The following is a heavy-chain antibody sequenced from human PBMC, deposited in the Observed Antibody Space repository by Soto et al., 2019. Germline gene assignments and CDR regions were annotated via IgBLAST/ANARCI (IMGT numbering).Heavy chain of an antibody. D-gene: IGHD4-17*01. J-gene: IGHJ5*02. CDR3: ASHTDYGDYVSAVRFDP. Sequence: QVQLQESGPGLVKPSGTLSLTCAVSGGSISSSNWWSWVRQPPGKGLEWIGEIYHSGSTNYNPSLKGRVTISVDKSKNQFSLKLSSVTAADTAVYYCASHTDYGDYVSAVRFDPWGQGTLVTVSS. CDR1: GGSISSSNW. V-gene: IGHV4-4*02. CDR2: IYHSGST.